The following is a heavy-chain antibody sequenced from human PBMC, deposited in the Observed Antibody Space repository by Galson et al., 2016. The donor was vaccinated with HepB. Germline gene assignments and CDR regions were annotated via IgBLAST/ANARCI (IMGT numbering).Heavy chain of an antibody. J-gene: IGHJ4*02. CDR3: AKRHEYCPPVGCSVDY. CDR2: DSMDGRRK. V-gene: IGHV3-30*18. D-gene: IGHD2/OR15-2a*01. Sequence: SLRLSCAASGFTFSNRGMHWVRQAPGKGLEWVAADSMDGRRKFYADSVKGRFTISRDNSNNMLFLQMNSLRADDTAVYYCAKRHEYCPPVGCSVDYGGQGTLVSVSS. CDR1: GFTFSNRG.